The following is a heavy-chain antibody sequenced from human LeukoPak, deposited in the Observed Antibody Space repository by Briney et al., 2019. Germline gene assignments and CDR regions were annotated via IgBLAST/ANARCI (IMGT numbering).Heavy chain of an antibody. CDR2: ISGSGGST. CDR3: AKDPGYYGSGSAYYFDY. CDR1: GFTFSSYA. D-gene: IGHD3-10*01. Sequence: GGSLRLSCAASGFTFSSYAMSWVRQAPGKGLEWVSAISGSGGSTYYADSVNGRFTISRDNSKNTLYLQMNSLRAEHTAVYYCAKDPGYYGSGSAYYFDYWGQGTLVTVSS. J-gene: IGHJ4*02. V-gene: IGHV3-23*01.